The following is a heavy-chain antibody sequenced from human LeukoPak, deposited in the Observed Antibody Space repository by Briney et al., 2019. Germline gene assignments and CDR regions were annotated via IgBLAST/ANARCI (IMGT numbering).Heavy chain of an antibody. V-gene: IGHV4-4*07. J-gene: IGHJ5*02. CDR2: IYPSGST. CDR3: ARGYASGCYST. Sequence: PSETLSLTCTMSGGSNSGDYWSWIRQPAGEGLEWIGRIYPSGSTYLNPSLKSRVSMSVDMSKSQIFLKVDSVTAADTAVYYCARGYASGCYSTWGLGILVTVSS. CDR1: GGSNSGDY. D-gene: IGHD3-10*01.